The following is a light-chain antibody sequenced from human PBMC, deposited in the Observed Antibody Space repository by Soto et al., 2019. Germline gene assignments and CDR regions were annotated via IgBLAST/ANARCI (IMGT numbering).Light chain of an antibody. Sequence: IQMTQSPYSLSASVGDRISITCRASQTIGTYLNWYQQIPGKAPKLLIYASSSLQTGVPSRFSGSGSGTHFTLTINSLQPEDFGTYYCQQSFNLPRTFGPGTRVE. J-gene: IGKJ1*01. CDR2: ASS. CDR3: QQSFNLPRT. V-gene: IGKV1-39*01. CDR1: QTIGTY.